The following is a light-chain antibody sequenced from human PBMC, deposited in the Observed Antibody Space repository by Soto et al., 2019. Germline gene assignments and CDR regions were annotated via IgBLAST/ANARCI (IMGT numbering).Light chain of an antibody. CDR1: QRVSRS. V-gene: IGKV3-11*01. CDR3: PQRSKWTLLWT. Sequence: EIVFTQSTATLSLSPGERATLSCRASQRVSRSLAWYQQKPVQATRLLIYDASNRAAGNPARFSGSGSGTSFALTISSLEPEDFGVYDGPQRSKWTLLWTVGGGNKVLI. J-gene: IGKJ4*01. CDR2: DAS.